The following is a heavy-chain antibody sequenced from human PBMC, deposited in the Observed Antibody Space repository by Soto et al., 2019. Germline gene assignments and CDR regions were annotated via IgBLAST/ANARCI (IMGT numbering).Heavy chain of an antibody. Sequence: PGGSLRLSCAASGFTFSNYAMSWVRQAPGKGLEWASIISGGGGTTYYADSVKGRFTISRDNSQNTVHLQINSLRVEDTAVYYCANQAGCSSDTFDYWGQGTLVTVSS. J-gene: IGHJ4*02. CDR2: ISGGGGTT. D-gene: IGHD6-13*01. V-gene: IGHV3-23*01. CDR1: GFTFSNYA. CDR3: ANQAGCSSDTFDY.